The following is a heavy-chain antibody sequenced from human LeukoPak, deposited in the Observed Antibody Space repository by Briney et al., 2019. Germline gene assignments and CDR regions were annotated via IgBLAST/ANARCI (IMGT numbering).Heavy chain of an antibody. CDR2: INHSGST. V-gene: IGHV4-34*01. J-gene: IGHJ4*02. CDR3: ARLSIAAGGD. Sequence: SETLSLTCAVYGGSFSGYYRSWIRQPPGKGLEWIGEINHSGSTNYNPSLKSRVTISVDTSKNQSSLKLSSVTAADTAVYYCARLSIAAGGDWGQGTLVTVSS. D-gene: IGHD6-13*01. CDR1: GGSFSGYY.